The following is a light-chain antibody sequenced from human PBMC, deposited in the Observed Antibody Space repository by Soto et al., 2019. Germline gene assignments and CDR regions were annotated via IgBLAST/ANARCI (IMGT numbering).Light chain of an antibody. Sequence: QSALTQPASVSGSPGQPITISCTGTSSDVGYYNYVSWYQQHPGNAPKLIIYEVSNRPAGVSNRFSGSKSGNTASLTISGLQAEDEADYYCSSYTSSSTLDVFGIGTKVTVL. V-gene: IGLV2-14*01. CDR3: SSYTSSSTLDV. CDR1: SSDVGYYNY. J-gene: IGLJ1*01. CDR2: EVS.